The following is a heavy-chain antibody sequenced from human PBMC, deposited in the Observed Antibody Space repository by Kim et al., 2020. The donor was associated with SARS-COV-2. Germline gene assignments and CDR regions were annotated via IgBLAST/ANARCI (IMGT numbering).Heavy chain of an antibody. D-gene: IGHD6-19*01. Sequence: GGSLRLSCAASGFTFSSYGMHWVRQAPGKGLEWVAVISYDGSNKYYADSVKGRFTISRGNSKNTLYLQMNSLRAEDTAVYYCAKDPPRSRYIAVAGTSGGFDPWGQGTLVTVSS. V-gene: IGHV3-30*18. CDR3: AKDPPRSRYIAVAGTSGGFDP. CDR2: ISYDGSNK. J-gene: IGHJ5*02. CDR1: GFTFSSYG.